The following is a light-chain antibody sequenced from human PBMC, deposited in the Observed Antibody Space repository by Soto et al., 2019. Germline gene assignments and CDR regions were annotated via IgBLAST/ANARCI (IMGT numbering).Light chain of an antibody. J-gene: IGLJ2*01. CDR2: RNN. CDR3: AAWDDSLSGSYVV. V-gene: IGLV1-47*01. Sequence: QPVLTQPPSASGTPGQRVTISCSGSSSNIGSNYVYWYQQLPRTAPKLLIYRNNQRPSGVPDRFSGSKSGTSASLAISGLRSEDEADYYCAAWDDSLSGSYVVFGGGTQLTVL. CDR1: SSNIGSNY.